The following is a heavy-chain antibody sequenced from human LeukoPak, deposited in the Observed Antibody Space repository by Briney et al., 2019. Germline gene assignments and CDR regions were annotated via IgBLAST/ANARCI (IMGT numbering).Heavy chain of an antibody. V-gene: IGHV1-8*03. CDR3: ARGGHTSGAAAQFDY. D-gene: IGHD6-13*01. CDR2: MNPNSGNT. CDR1: GYTFTSYD. J-gene: IGHJ4*02. Sequence: GASVKVSCKASGYTFTSYDINWVRQATGQGLEWMGWMNPNSGNTGYAQKFQGRVTITRNTSISTAYMELSSLRSEDTAVYYCARGGHTSGAAAQFDYWGQGTLVTVSS.